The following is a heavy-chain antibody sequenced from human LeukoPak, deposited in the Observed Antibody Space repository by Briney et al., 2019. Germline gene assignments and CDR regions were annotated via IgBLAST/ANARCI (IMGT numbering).Heavy chain of an antibody. CDR3: ARVTGSENWYDP. Sequence: PSETLSLTCAVYGGSFSGYYWSWIRQPPGKGLEWIGEINHSGSTNYNPSLKSRVTISVDKSKNQFSLKLSSVTAADTAVYYCARVTGSENWYDPWGQGTLVTVSS. V-gene: IGHV4-34*01. CDR1: GGSFSGYY. D-gene: IGHD1-14*01. CDR2: INHSGST. J-gene: IGHJ5*02.